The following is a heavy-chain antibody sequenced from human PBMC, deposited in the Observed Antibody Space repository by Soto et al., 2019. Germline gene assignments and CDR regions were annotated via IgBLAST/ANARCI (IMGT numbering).Heavy chain of an antibody. CDR3: VREAGGHCSSTSCYVRNGMDV. Sequence: GGSLRLSCAASGFTFSSYAMHWVRQAPGKGLEWVAVISYDGSNKYYADTVKGRFTIYRDNSKNTLYLQMNSQRAEDTAVYYCVREAGGHCSSTSCYVRNGMDVWGQGTTVTVSS. V-gene: IGHV3-30-3*01. J-gene: IGHJ6*02. D-gene: IGHD2-2*01. CDR1: GFTFSSYA. CDR2: ISYDGSNK.